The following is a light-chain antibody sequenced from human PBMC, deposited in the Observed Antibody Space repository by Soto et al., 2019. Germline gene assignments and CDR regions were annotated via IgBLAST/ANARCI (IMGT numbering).Light chain of an antibody. CDR2: GAS. V-gene: IGKV3-20*01. J-gene: IGKJ1*01. CDR3: QQYEDLPLT. CDR1: QSVSSSY. Sequence: EIVLTQSPGTLSLSPGERATLSCRASQSVSSSYLAWYQQKPGQAPRLLIYGASSRATGIPDRFSGSGSGTDFTLTISRLEPEDSATYYCQQYEDLPLTFGQGTKVEIK.